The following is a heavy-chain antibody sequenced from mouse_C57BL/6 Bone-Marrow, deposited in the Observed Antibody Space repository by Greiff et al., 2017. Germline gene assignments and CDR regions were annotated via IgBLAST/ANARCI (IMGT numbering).Heavy chain of an antibody. Sequence: QVQLQQPGAELVKPGASVKLSCKASGYTFTSYWMHWVKQRPGQGLEWIGMIHPNSGSTNYNETLKSKGTLTVDKSSSTAYMQLSSLTSEDSAVYYCARCGYYPYWGQGTTLTVSS. CDR1: GYTFTSYW. CDR3: ARCGYYPY. D-gene: IGHD2-3*01. J-gene: IGHJ2*01. CDR2: IHPNSGST. V-gene: IGHV1-64*01.